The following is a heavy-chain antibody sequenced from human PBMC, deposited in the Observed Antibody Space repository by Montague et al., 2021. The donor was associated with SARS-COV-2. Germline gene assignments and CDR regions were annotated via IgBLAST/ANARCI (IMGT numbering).Heavy chain of an antibody. CDR2: IYYSGST. CDR3: ARGNRIAVAGTDFDY. CDR1: GGSISTSPYF. Sequence: SETLSLTCTVSGGSISTSPYFWSWIRQPPGKVLEWIGSIYYSGSTYYNPSLKSRVAISIDTSENQFSLKLSSVTAADTAVYYCARGNRIAVAGTDFDYWGQGTLVTVSS. V-gene: IGHV4-39*07. J-gene: IGHJ4*02. D-gene: IGHD6-19*01.